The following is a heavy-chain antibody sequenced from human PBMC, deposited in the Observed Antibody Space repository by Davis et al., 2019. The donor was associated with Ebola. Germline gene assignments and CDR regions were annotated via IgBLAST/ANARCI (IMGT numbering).Heavy chain of an antibody. CDR1: GYTFTSYG. Sequence: ASVKVSCKASGYTFTSYGISWVRQAPGQGLEWMGWISAYNGNTNYAQKLQGRVTVTTDTSTSTAYMELRSLRSDDTAVYYCAKGSITMVRGVIIPYYYGMDVWGQGTTVTVSS. V-gene: IGHV1-18*01. D-gene: IGHD3-10*01. J-gene: IGHJ6*02. CDR2: ISAYNGNT. CDR3: AKGSITMVRGVIIPYYYGMDV.